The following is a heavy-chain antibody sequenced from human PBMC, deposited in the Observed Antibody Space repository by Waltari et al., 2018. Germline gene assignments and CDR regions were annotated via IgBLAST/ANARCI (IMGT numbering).Heavy chain of an antibody. J-gene: IGHJ5*02. CDR2: INQDGSEN. V-gene: IGHV3-7*01. Sequence: EVQLVESGGGLLQPGGSLRPSCAASGLTFSGRWMSGVRQAPGKGPEWVANINQDGSENFYVDSGNGRFTISRDNAKSSLFLQMSGLRADDTAVYYCARGAGWLADHWGQGTVVTVSS. CDR3: ARGAGWLADH. D-gene: IGHD6-19*01. CDR1: GLTFSGRW.